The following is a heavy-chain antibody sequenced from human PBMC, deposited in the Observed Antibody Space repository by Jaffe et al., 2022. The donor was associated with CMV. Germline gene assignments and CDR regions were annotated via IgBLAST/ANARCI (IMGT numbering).Heavy chain of an antibody. CDR2: INAGNGNT. D-gene: IGHD6-19*01. V-gene: IGHV1-3*01. CDR3: ASHLFIAVAWATFDY. CDR1: GYTFTSYA. J-gene: IGHJ4*02. Sequence: QVQLVQSGAEVKKPGASVKVSCKASGYTFTSYAMHWVRQAPGQRLEWMGWINAGNGNTKYSQKFQGRVTITRDTSASTAYMELSSLRSEDTAVYYCASHLFIAVAWATFDYWGQGTLVTVSS.